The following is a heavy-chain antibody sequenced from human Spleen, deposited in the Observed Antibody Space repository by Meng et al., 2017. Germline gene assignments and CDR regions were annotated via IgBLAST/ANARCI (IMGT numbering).Heavy chain of an antibody. Sequence: QVQRVESRAQVKKPGASVKLSCKASRYTFTSYYMHWVAQAPVQWLKWMGIINPSGVSTSYAQKFQGRVTMTTDTSTSTVYMALSSLRSEDTAIDYCARGSSMVIGFEYCGQGSLVTVSS. CDR3: ARGSSMVIGFEY. D-gene: IGHD5-18*01. J-gene: IGHJ4*02. CDR2: INPSGVST. V-gene: IGHV1-46*01. CDR1: RYTFTSYY.